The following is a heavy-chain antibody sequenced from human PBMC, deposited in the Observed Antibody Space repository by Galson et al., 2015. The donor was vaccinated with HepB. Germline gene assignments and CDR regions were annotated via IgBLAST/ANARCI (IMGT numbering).Heavy chain of an antibody. V-gene: IGHV3-30*04. CDR3: ARDLAPY. J-gene: IGHJ4*02. CDR2: ISYDGSNK. Sequence: SLRLSCAASGFTFSSYAMHWVRQAPGKGLEWVAVISYDGSNKYYADSVKGRFTTSRDNSKNTLYLQMNSLRAEDTAVYYCARDLAPYWGQGTLVTVSS. CDR1: GFTFSSYA.